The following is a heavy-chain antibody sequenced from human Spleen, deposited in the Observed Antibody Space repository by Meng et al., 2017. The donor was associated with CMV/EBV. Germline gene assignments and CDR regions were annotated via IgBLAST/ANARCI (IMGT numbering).Heavy chain of an antibody. CDR3: AKDSTGGRAAAGFDY. J-gene: IGHJ4*02. D-gene: IGHD6-13*01. Sequence: GESLKISCAASGFTFSSYSMGWVRQAPGKGLEWVANIKEDGSVEHYLDSVKGRFTISRDDVKSSLYLQLNSLRAEDTAVYYCAKDSTGGRAAAGFDYWGQGTLVTVSS. CDR2: IKEDGSVE. CDR1: GFTFSSYS. V-gene: IGHV3-7*01.